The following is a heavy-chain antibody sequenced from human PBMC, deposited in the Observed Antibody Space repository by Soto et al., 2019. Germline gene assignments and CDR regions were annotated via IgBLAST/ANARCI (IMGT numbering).Heavy chain of an antibody. CDR2: IIPISGTA. CDR3: ARSQGSSTSLEIYYYYYYGMDV. Sequence: QVQLVQSGAEVKKPGSSVKVSCKASGGTFSSYAISWVRQAPGQGLEWMGGIIPISGTANYAQKLQGRVTITADESPSTAYMELRSLRSEDTAVYYCARSQGSSTSLEIYYYYYYGMDVWGQGTTVTVSS. V-gene: IGHV1-69*01. J-gene: IGHJ6*02. D-gene: IGHD2-2*01. CDR1: GGTFSSYA.